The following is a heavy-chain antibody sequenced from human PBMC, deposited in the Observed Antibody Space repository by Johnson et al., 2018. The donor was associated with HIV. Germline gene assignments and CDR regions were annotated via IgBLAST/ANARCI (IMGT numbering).Heavy chain of an antibody. J-gene: IGHJ3*02. D-gene: IGHD3-22*01. CDR1: GFTFSNAW. Sequence: EVLLVESGGGLVKPGGSLRLSCAASGFTFSNAWMSWVRQAPGKGLEWVGRIKSKTDGGTTDYAAPVKGRFTISRDDSKNTLYLQMNSLKTEDTAVYYCTPAKWLLGAFDIWGQGTMVTVSS. CDR3: TPAKWLLGAFDI. CDR2: IKSKTDGGTT. V-gene: IGHV3-15*01.